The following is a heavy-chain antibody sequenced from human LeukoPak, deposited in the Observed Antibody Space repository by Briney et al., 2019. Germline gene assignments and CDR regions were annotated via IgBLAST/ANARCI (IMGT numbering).Heavy chain of an antibody. Sequence: GGSLRLSCAASGFTFSNAWMSWVRQAPGKGLEWVGRIKSKTDGGTTDYAAPVKGRFTISRDDSKNTLYLQMNSLKTEDTVVYYCTFRGYSYGYVSDYWGQGTLVTVSS. D-gene: IGHD5-18*01. CDR1: GFTFSNAW. CDR3: TFRGYSYGYVSDY. J-gene: IGHJ4*02. V-gene: IGHV3-15*01. CDR2: IKSKTDGGTT.